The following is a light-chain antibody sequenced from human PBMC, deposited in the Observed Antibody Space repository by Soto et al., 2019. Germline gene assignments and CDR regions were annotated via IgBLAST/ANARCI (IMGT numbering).Light chain of an antibody. CDR1: QSNSSN. V-gene: IGKV1-39*01. CDR3: QQSNSLPPT. CDR2: TAA. J-gene: IGKJ1*01. Sequence: DIPMTQSPSSLSASVGDRVTITCRASQSNSSNLNWYQQKPGRAPKLLIYTAASLQSGVPSRFSGSGSGTDFTLTIASLQLEDFATYYCQQSNSLPPTFGQGTKVEIK.